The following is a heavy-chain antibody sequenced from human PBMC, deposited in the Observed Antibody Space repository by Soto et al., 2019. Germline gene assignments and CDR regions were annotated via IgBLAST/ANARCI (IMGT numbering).Heavy chain of an antibody. CDR3: AKDNNYDILTGYPHDGMDV. Sequence: GGSLRLSCAASGFTFDDSAMHWVRQAKGKGLEWVSGISWNSGSIGYADSVKGRFTISRDNAKNSLYLQMNSLRAEDTALYYCAKDNNYDILTGYPHDGMDVWGQGTTVTVSS. J-gene: IGHJ6*02. CDR2: ISWNSGSI. D-gene: IGHD3-9*01. V-gene: IGHV3-9*01. CDR1: GFTFDDSA.